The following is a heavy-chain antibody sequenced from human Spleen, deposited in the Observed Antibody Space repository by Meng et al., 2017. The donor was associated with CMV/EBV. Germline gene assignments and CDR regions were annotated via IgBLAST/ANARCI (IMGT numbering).Heavy chain of an antibody. CDR2: ISYDGHNK. Sequence: GESLKISCAASGFTFSSYTLHWVRQAPGKGLEWVALISYDGHNKYYADSVKGRFTISRDNAKNSLYLQMNSLRAEDTAVYYCALAAGTGGWGQGTLVTVSS. V-gene: IGHV3-30-3*01. D-gene: IGHD6-13*01. CDR3: ALAAGTGG. J-gene: IGHJ4*02. CDR1: GFTFSSYT.